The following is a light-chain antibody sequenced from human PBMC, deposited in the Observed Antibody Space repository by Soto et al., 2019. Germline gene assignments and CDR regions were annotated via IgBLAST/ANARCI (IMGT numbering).Light chain of an antibody. CDR3: LLDFSYFWA. Sequence: AIKLTQSPSSLSASVGDRVTITCRASQGIRSALGWYQQKPGKVPKLLIYAASTLQSGVPSRFSGSGSGTDFTLTISSLQPEDFATYYCLLDFSYFWAFGQGTKVEVK. V-gene: IGKV1-6*01. J-gene: IGKJ1*01. CDR2: AAS. CDR1: QGIRSA.